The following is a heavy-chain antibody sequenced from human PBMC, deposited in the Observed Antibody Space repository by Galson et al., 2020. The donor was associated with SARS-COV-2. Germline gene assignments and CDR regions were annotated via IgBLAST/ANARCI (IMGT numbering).Heavy chain of an antibody. D-gene: IGHD4-17*01. CDR1: GYTFTSYG. CDR2: ISAYNGNT. J-gene: IGHJ6*03. Sequence: GESLKISCKASGYTFTSYGISWVRQAPGQGLEWMGWISAYNGNTNYAQKLQGRVTMTTDTSTSTAYMELRSLRSDDTAVYYCARAGGDYWYYYYYMDVWGKGTTVTVSS. CDR3: ARAGGDYWYYYYYMDV. V-gene: IGHV1-18*01.